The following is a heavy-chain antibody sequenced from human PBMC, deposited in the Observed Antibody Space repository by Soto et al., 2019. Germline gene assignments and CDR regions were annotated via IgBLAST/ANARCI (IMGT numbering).Heavy chain of an antibody. D-gene: IGHD1-1*01. CDR3: ARDDAFANENAFDL. Sequence: QVQLVESGGGLVQPGTSLRLSCAVSGFSFRTYGFHWVRQPPGKGLQWVAVISPKGHSDSVECRFTISRDNSKDTSYLQMNNLRAEDTAVYYCARDDAFANENAFDLWGQGTMVTVSS. CDR1: GFSFRTYG. J-gene: IGHJ3*01. V-gene: IGHV3-33*01. CDR2: ISPK.